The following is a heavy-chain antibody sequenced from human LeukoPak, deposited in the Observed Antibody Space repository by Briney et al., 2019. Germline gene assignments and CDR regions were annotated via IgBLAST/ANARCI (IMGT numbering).Heavy chain of an antibody. CDR3: AKDSTVLRFLEWPSNWFDP. CDR2: IRYDGSNK. CDR1: GFTFSSYG. V-gene: IGHV3-30*02. J-gene: IGHJ5*02. D-gene: IGHD3-3*01. Sequence: GGSLRLSCAASGFTFSSYGMHWVRQAPGKGLEWVAFIRYDGSNKYYADSVKGRFTISRDNSKNTLYLQMNSLRAEDTAVYYCAKDSTVLRFLEWPSNWFDPWGQGTLVTVSS.